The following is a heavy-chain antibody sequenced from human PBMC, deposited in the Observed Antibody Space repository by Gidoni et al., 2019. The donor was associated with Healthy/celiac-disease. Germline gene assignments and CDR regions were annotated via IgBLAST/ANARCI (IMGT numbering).Heavy chain of an antibody. CDR2: IYYSGST. CDR1: GGSISSYY. V-gene: IGHV4-59*01. Sequence: QVQLQESGPGLVKPSETLSLTCTVSGGSISSYYWRWIRQPPGKVLEWIGYIYYSGSTNYNPSLKSRVTISVDTSKNQFSLKLSSVTAADTAVYYCARDRATGAAAGRTRMGYYYYYYGMDVWGKGTTVTVSS. CDR3: ARDRATGAAAGRTRMGYYYYYYGMDV. D-gene: IGHD6-13*01. J-gene: IGHJ6*04.